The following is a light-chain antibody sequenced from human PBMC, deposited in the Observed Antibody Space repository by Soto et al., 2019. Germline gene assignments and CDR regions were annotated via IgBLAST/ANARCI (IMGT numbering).Light chain of an antibody. CDR2: DTS. Sequence: EIVLTQSPVTLSLSPGERATLSCRASENISSYLGWYQQKPGQAPRVLICDTSNRATGIPARFSGSGSGTDFALTISRLEPEDFAVYYCQQYNNWPPITFGQGTRLEN. CDR1: ENISSY. V-gene: IGKV3-11*01. CDR3: QQYNNWPPIT. J-gene: IGKJ5*01.